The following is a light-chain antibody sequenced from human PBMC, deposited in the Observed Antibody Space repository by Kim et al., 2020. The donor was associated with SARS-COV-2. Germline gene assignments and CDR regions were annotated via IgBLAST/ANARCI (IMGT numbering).Light chain of an antibody. Sequence: SMLTQPHSVSASPGQTVTISCSGSSANIGNNYVYWYQQRPGTAPKLLIYDHNKRPSGIPDRFSGSKSGTSASLAITGLQTGDEADYYCGTWDSILSDWVFGGGTQLTVL. J-gene: IGLJ3*02. CDR2: DHN. CDR1: SANIGNNY. V-gene: IGLV1-51*01. CDR3: GTWDSILSDWV.